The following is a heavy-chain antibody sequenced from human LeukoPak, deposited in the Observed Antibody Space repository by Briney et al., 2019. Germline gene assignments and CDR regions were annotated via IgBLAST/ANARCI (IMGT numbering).Heavy chain of an antibody. J-gene: IGHJ4*02. CDR3: ARETRLPVWGSYRYTSLDY. CDR1: GGSFSGYY. D-gene: IGHD3-16*02. V-gene: IGHV4-34*01. CDR2: INHSGST. Sequence: SETLSLTCAVYGGSFSGYYWSWIRQPPGKGLEWIGEINHSGSTNYNPSLKSRVTISVDTSKNQFSLKLSSVTAADTAVYYCARETRLPVWGSYRYTSLDYWGQGTLVTVSS.